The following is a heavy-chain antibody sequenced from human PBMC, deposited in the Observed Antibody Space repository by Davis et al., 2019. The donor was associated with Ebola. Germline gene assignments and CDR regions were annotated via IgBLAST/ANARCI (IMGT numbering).Heavy chain of an antibody. CDR1: GFTFSSYA. Sequence: PGGSLRLSCAASGFTFSSYAMSWVRQAPGKGLEWVSAISGSGGSTYYADSVKGRFTISRDNSKNTLYLQMNSLRAEDTAVYYCAKDHLYQHYYGMDVWGQGTTVTVSS. J-gene: IGHJ6*02. CDR3: AKDHLYQHYYGMDV. D-gene: IGHD2-2*01. V-gene: IGHV3-23*01. CDR2: ISGSGGST.